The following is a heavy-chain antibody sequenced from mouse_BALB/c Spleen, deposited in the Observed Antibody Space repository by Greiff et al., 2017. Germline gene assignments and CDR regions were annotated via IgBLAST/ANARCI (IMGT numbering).Heavy chain of an antibody. J-gene: IGHJ2*01. CDR3: ARWAYGNYFDY. CDR1: GFTFSSFG. CDR2: ISSGSSTI. V-gene: IGHV5-17*02. D-gene: IGHD2-1*01. Sequence: VQLKESGGGLVQPGGSRKLSCAASGFTFSSFGMHWVRQAPEKGLEWVAYISSGSSTIYYADTVKGRFTISRDNPKNTLFLQMTSLRSEDTAMYYCARWAYGNYFDYWGQGTTLTVSS.